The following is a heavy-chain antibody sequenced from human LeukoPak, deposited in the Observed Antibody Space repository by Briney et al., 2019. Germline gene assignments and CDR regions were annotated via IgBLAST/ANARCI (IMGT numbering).Heavy chain of an antibody. V-gene: IGHV3-30*04. Sequence: GGSLRLSWAASGFTFSSYGMHWVWQAQGPGLGWVGVISFDGSNIYYANSVKGGFTISRDNSTNTLYLQMHSLRDADTAVYYCARDGVRSVVVPAAPQDSWGQGTLVTVSS. CDR3: ARDGVRSVVVPAAPQDS. J-gene: IGHJ4*02. CDR2: ISFDGSNI. CDR1: GFTFSSYG. D-gene: IGHD2-2*01.